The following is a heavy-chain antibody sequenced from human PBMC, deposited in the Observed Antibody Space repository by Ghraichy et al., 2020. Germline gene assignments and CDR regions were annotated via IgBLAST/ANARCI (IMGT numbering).Heavy chain of an antibody. D-gene: IGHD3-3*01. CDR2: ISAYNGNT. V-gene: IGHV1-18*01. CDR1: GYTFTSYG. J-gene: IGHJ4*02. CDR3: ARAHDFWSGYYKGFDY. Sequence: ASVKVSCKASGYTFTSYGISWVRQAPGQGLEWMGWISAYNGNTNYAQKLQGRVTMTTDTSTSTAYMELRSLRSDDTAVYYCARAHDFWSGYYKGFDYWGQGTLVAVSS.